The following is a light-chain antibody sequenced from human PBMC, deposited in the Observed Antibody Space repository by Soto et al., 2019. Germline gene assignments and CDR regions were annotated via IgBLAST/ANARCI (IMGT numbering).Light chain of an antibody. CDR3: SSYTSTSTYV. CDR2: EVS. CDR1: SSHFGGYNF. Sequence: QSALTQPASVYGYPGQSITISCTGTSSHFGGYNFVSWYQQHPSKAPKLLLYEVSGRSPGVSDRFSGSKSGNTASLTISGLQAEDDAYYYCSSYTSTSTYVFGSGTKVTLL. J-gene: IGLJ1*01. V-gene: IGLV2-14*01.